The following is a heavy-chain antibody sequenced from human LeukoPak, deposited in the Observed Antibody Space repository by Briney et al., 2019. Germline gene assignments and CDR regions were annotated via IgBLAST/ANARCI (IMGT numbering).Heavy chain of an antibody. CDR1: GGSISTNICY. J-gene: IGHJ4*02. V-gene: IGHV4-39*01. Sequence: SETLSLTCTVSGGSISTNICYWGWIRQPPGKGLEWIGNIYDSETTYYNPSLKSRVAISVDTSNNQFSLKLSSVTAADTAVYYCAGLYLSSSWSYYFDYWGRGTLVTVSS. CDR2: IYDSETT. CDR3: AGLYLSSSWSYYFDY. D-gene: IGHD6-13*01.